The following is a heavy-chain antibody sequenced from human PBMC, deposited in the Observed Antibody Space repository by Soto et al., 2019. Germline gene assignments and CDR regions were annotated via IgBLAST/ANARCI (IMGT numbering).Heavy chain of an antibody. D-gene: IGHD5-12*01. V-gene: IGHV2-5*02. CDR1: GCSLSTSGVG. J-gene: IGHJ4*02. CDR2: IYWDDDK. CDR3: ELTRYSFSYFDY. Sequence: SAPTLVNPTQTLTLTCTFSGCSLSTSGVGVGWIGQPPGKAREWLALIYWDDDKRYSPSLKSRLTITKDTSKNKGFRTMSNMDPVDTATYYCELTRYSFSYFDYWGQGTGVTVSA.